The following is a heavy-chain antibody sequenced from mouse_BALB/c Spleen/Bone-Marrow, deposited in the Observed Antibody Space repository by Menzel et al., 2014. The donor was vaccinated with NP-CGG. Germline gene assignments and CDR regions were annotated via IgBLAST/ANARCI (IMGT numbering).Heavy chain of an antibody. CDR3: ASYYYGSSSFAY. CDR2: IDPANGNT. CDR1: GFNIKDTY. J-gene: IGHJ3*01. D-gene: IGHD1-1*01. Sequence: EVKLQESGAELVKPGASVKLSCTASGFNIKDTYMHWAKQRPEQGLEWIGRIDPANGNTKYDPKFQGKATITADTSSNTAYLQLSGLTSEDTAVYYCASYYYGSSSFAYWGQGTLVTVSA. V-gene: IGHV14-3*02.